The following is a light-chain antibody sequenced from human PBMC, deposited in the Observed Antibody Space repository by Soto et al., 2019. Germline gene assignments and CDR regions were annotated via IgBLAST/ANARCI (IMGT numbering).Light chain of an antibody. J-gene: IGKJ1*01. CDR1: QSISSW. Sequence: DIQMTQSPSTLSASVGDRVTITCRASQSISSWLAWYQQKPGKAPKLLIYKASSLESGVPSRFSGSVSGTEFTLTICSLQPDDFATYYCQQYNSYWTFGQGTKVEIK. CDR2: KAS. CDR3: QQYNSYWT. V-gene: IGKV1-5*03.